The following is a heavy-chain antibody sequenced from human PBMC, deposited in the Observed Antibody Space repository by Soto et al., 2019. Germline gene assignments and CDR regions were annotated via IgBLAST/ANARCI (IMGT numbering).Heavy chain of an antibody. D-gene: IGHD3-3*01. CDR3: AREHDGY. V-gene: IGHV3-33*01. CDR2: IWYDGSNK. J-gene: IGHJ4*02. CDR1: GFTFSSYG. Sequence: QVQLVESGGGVVQPGRSLRVSCAASGFTFSSYGFHWVRQAPGKGLEWVAVIWYDGSNKYYTDSVKGRFTISRDNSKNTVYLQMSSLRAEDTAVYYCAREHDGYWGQGTQVTVSS.